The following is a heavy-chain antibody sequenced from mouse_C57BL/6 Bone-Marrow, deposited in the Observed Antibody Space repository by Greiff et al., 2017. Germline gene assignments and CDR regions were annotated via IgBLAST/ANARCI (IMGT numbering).Heavy chain of an antibody. CDR3: TPGDCDTCAF. Sequence: EVQLQQSGAELVRPGASVKLSCTASGFNIKDDYMHWVKQRPEQGLEWIGWIDPENGDTEYASKFQGKATITADTSSNTAYLELSSLTSEDTAVYYCTPGDCDTCAFWGQETLVSVSA. D-gene: IGHD2-13*01. V-gene: IGHV14-4*01. J-gene: IGHJ3*01. CDR1: GFNIKDDY. CDR2: IDPENGDT.